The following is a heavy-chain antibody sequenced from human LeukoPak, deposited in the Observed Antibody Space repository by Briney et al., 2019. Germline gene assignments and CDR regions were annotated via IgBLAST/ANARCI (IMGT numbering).Heavy chain of an antibody. V-gene: IGHV4-34*08. CDR2: INHSGST. D-gene: IGHD2-8*01. CDR3: ATSHTKETSVEEVSS. J-gene: IGHJ5*02. Sequence: PGGSLRLSCAASGFTFSSYAMSWVRQAPGKGLEWIGEINHSGSTNYNPSLKSRVTISVDTSKNQFSLKLSSVTAADTAVYYCATSHTKETSVEEVSSWGQGTLVTVSS. CDR1: GFTFSSYA.